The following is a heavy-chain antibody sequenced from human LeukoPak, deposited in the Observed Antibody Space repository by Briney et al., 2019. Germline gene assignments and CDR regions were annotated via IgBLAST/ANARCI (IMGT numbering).Heavy chain of an antibody. D-gene: IGHD5-18*01. J-gene: IGHJ6*03. Sequence: ASVKVSCKASGYTFTSYYMHWVRQAPGQGLEWMGLINPSGSSTSYAQKFQGRLSLTRDMSTSTDYMELSSLRSEDTAVYYCARGGVGYSYGSPYYYYYMDVWGKGTTVTISS. CDR1: GYTFTSYY. CDR2: INPSGSST. V-gene: IGHV1-46*01. CDR3: ARGGVGYSYGSPYYYYYMDV.